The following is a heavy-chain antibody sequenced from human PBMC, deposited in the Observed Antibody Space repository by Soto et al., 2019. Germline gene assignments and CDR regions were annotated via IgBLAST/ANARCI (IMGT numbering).Heavy chain of an antibody. D-gene: IGHD3-3*01. CDR1: GYTFTSYG. J-gene: IGHJ5*02. V-gene: IGHV1-18*01. CDR3: ARDDHDFWSGYSNWFDP. CDR2: ISAYNGNT. Sequence: ASVKVSCKASGYTFTSYGISWVRQAPGQGLEWMGWISAYNGNTNYAQKLQGRVTMTTDASTGTAYMELRSLRSDDTAVYYCARDDHDFWSGYSNWFDPWGQGTLVTVSS.